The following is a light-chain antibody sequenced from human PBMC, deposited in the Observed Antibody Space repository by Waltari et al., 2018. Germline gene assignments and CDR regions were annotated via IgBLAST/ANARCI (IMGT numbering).Light chain of an antibody. V-gene: IGKV1D-16*01. Sequence: DIEMTQSPSSLSASVGDRVTITCRASQVITRWLAWYQQKPGKAPKSLISTISTLQTGVPSRFSGSGSGTEFTLTISSLQPEDVATYYCQQYTSYPLTFGGGTKVEIK. CDR3: QQYTSYPLT. CDR1: QVITRW. CDR2: TIS. J-gene: IGKJ4*01.